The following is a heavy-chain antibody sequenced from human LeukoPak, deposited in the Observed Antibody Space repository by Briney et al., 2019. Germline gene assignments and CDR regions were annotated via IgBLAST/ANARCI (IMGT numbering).Heavy chain of an antibody. D-gene: IGHD2-2*01. V-gene: IGHV1-2*02. CDR3: AREGDIVVVPAAGHNWFDP. CDR2: INPNSGGT. CDR1: GYTFTGYY. Sequence: ASVKVSCKASGYTFTGYYMHWVRQAPGQGLEWMGWINPNSGGTNYAQKFQGRVTMTRDTSISTAYMELSRLRSDDTAVYYCAREGDIVVVPAAGHNWFDPWGQGTLVTVSS. J-gene: IGHJ5*02.